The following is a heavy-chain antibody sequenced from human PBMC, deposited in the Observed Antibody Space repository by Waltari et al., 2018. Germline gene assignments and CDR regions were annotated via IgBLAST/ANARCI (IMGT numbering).Heavy chain of an antibody. J-gene: IGHJ4*02. V-gene: IGHV4-39*07. CDR2: IYYSGNT. D-gene: IGHD3-9*01. CDR3: ARDFTVRYFDWLSQGDLYYFDN. Sequence: QLQESGPGLMKTSETLSLTCTVSGDSISSSHYYWGWIRQPPGKGLEWIGSIYYSGNTYYNPHLKSRATVAVDSSKNQFSLNLIAVTAADTAVYFCARDFTVRYFDWLSQGDLYYFDNWGQGTLVTVSP. CDR1: GDSISSSHYY.